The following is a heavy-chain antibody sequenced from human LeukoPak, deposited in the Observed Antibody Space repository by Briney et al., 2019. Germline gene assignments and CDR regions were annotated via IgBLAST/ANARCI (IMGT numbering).Heavy chain of an antibody. D-gene: IGHD3-10*01. Sequence: GGSLRLSCAASGFSFKIYSMNWVRQAPGKGLEWVSSISSSSSHMYYADSVKGRFTISRDNAKNSLYLQMNTLRAEDTAVYYCARDDTSAHFFDYWGQGTLVTVSS. J-gene: IGHJ4*02. V-gene: IGHV3-21*01. CDR1: GFSFKIYS. CDR3: ARDDTSAHFFDY. CDR2: ISSSSSHM.